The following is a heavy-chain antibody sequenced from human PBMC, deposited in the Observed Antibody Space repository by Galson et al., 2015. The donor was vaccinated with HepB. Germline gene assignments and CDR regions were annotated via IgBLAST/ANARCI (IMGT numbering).Heavy chain of an antibody. V-gene: IGHV3-7*03. CDR2: IKQDGSEK. CDR1: GFTFSSYW. CDR3: ARYRAYCSGGSCYTHWYFDL. Sequence: SLRLSCAASGFTFSSYWMSWVRQAPGKGLEWVANIKQDGSEKYYVDSVKGRFTISRDNAKNSLYLQMNSLRAEDTAVYYYARYRAYCSGGSCYTHWYFDLWGRGTLVTVSS. D-gene: IGHD2-15*01. J-gene: IGHJ2*01.